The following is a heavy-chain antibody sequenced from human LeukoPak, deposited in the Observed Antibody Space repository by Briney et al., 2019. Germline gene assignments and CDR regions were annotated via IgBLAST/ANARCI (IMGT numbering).Heavy chain of an antibody. J-gene: IGHJ4*02. CDR1: GFTFSSYW. V-gene: IGHV3-7*03. Sequence: GGSLRLSCAASGFTFSSYWMSWVRQTPGKGLEWVANIKQDGSEKYYVDSVKGRFTIFRDNAKNSLYLQMNNLRAEDTAVYYCARLEIQLWLPHYWGQGTLVTVSS. CDR2: IKQDGSEK. D-gene: IGHD5-18*01. CDR3: ARLEIQLWLPHY.